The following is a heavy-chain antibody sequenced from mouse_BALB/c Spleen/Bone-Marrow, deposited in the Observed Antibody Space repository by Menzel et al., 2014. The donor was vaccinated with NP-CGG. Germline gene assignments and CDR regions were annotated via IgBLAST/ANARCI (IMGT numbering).Heavy chain of an antibody. CDR3: ARSYYDYDFVYSYFDV. D-gene: IGHD2-4*01. Sequence: VQLVESGAELVKPGATVKLSCTASGYTFTSYWIHWVKQRPGQGLEWIGEINPGNGRTNYNEKFKSKATLTVDISSSTAYMQLSILTSEYSAVYYCARSYYDYDFVYSYFDVWGAGTTVTVSS. J-gene: IGHJ1*01. CDR2: INPGNGRT. V-gene: IGHV1S81*02. CDR1: GYTFTSYW.